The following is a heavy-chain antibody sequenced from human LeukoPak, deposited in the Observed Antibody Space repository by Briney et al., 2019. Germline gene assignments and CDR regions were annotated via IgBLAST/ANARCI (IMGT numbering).Heavy chain of an antibody. CDR1: GFTFSSYA. CDR2: ISYDGSNI. J-gene: IGHJ4*02. V-gene: IGHV3-30-3*01. Sequence: PGGSLRLSCAASGFTFSSYAMHWVRQAPGKGLEWVAVISYDGSNIYYADSVKGRFTISRDNSKNTLYLQMNSLRAEDTAVYYCARDTRGDYYFDYWGQGTLVTVSP. CDR3: ARDTRGDYYFDY. D-gene: IGHD2-21*02.